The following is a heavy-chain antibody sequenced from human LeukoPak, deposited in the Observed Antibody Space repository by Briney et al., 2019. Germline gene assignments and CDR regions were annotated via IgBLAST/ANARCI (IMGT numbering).Heavy chain of an antibody. J-gene: IGHJ6*03. CDR3: AKDGAPNAGYMDV. V-gene: IGHV3-23*01. CDR2: VGGAGGDT. Sequence: GGSLRLSCAASGFTVSSNFMSWVRLAPGKGLEWVSSVGGAGGDTWYADSVKGRFTISRDNSKNTLYLQMDSPRAEDTALYYCAKDGAPNAGYMDVWGKGTTVTVSS. CDR1: GFTVSSNF. D-gene: IGHD3-16*01.